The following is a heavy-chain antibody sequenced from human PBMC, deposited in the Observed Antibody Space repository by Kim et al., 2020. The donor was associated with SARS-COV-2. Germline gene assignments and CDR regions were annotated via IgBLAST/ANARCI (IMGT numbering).Heavy chain of an antibody. CDR3: ARAPQGIQLWPRPLDY. Sequence: ASVKVSCKASGYTFTSYAMHLVRQGPGQRLEWMGWINAGNGNTKYSQKFQGRVTITRDTSASTAYMELSSLRSEDTAVYYCARAPQGIQLWPRPLDYWGQGTLVTVSS. V-gene: IGHV1-3*01. J-gene: IGHJ4*02. CDR1: GYTFTSYA. D-gene: IGHD5-18*01. CDR2: INAGNGNT.